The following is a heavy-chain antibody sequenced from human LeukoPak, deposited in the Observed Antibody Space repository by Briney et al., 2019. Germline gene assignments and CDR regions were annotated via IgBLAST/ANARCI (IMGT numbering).Heavy chain of an antibody. CDR3: ARGRKHGYYDILTGYRKVYYFDY. J-gene: IGHJ4*02. D-gene: IGHD3-9*01. CDR2: MNPNSGNT. Sequence: ASVKVSCKASGYTFTSYDINWVRQATGQGLEWMGWMNPNSGNTGYAQKFQGSVTMTRNTSISTAYMELSSLRSEDTAVYYCARGRKHGYYDILTGYRKVYYFDYWGQGTLVTVSS. CDR1: GYTFTSYD. V-gene: IGHV1-8*01.